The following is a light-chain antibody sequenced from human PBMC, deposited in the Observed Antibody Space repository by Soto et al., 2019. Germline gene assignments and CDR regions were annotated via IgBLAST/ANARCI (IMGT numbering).Light chain of an antibody. CDR1: QSISRY. CDR2: AAS. V-gene: IGKV1-39*01. CDR3: QQSAMTPFT. J-gene: IGKJ3*01. Sequence: DIQMTQSPSSLSASAGERVTITCRASQSISRYLNWYQQKPGKAPKLLIYAASNLQSEVPSRFSGSGAGTDFTLTISRLQPEDFATYFCQQSAMTPFTFGPGTKVEIK.